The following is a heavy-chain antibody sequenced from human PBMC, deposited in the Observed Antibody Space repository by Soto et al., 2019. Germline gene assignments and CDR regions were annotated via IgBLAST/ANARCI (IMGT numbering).Heavy chain of an antibody. J-gene: IGHJ4*02. Sequence: QVQLVESGGGLVKPGGSLRLSCAASGFTFNNYYMSWIRQAPGKGLEWSSHIGSSGGYTNYADSVKGRFTISRDNAKNLLFLQMNSLRAEDTAVYYCARDPDSGSYCDYWGQGTLVTVSS. D-gene: IGHD5-12*01. V-gene: IGHV3-11*05. CDR2: IGSSGGYT. CDR3: ARDPDSGSYCDY. CDR1: GFTFNNYY.